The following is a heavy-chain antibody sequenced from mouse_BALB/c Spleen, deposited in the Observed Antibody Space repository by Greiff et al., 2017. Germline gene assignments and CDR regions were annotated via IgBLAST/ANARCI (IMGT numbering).Heavy chain of an antibody. Sequence: EVQGVESGGGLVQPGGSRKLSCAASGFTFSSFGMHWVRQAPEKGLEWVAYISSGSSTIYYADKVKGRFTISRDNPKNTLFLQMTSLRSEDTAMYYCARYSNYPYYFDYWGQGTTLTVSS. J-gene: IGHJ2*01. D-gene: IGHD2-5*01. CDR2: ISSGSSTI. V-gene: IGHV5-17*02. CDR1: GFTFSSFG. CDR3: ARYSNYPYYFDY.